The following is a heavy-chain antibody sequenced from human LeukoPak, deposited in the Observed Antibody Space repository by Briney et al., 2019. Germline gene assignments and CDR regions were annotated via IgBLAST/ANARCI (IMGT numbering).Heavy chain of an antibody. Sequence: GGSLSLSCAVSGFTASGFTFSRNSMSWVRQAPGKGLEWVSYISSSSTYIYYADSVKGRFTISRDNAKNSLYLQINSLRVEDTAVYYCARAEGSGSSFDYWGQGTLVTVSS. CDR2: ISSSSTYI. V-gene: IGHV3-21*01. CDR1: GFTFSRNS. CDR3: ARAEGSGSSFDY. J-gene: IGHJ4*02. D-gene: IGHD3-10*01.